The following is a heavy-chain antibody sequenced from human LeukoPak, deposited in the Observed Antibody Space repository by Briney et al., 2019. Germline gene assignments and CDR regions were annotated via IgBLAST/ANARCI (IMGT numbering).Heavy chain of an antibody. D-gene: IGHD1-26*01. CDR2: ISGSGGST. CDR3: AKGGGGNYYDY. Sequence: GGSLRLSCAASGFTFSNYAMCWVRQAPGKGLEWVSTISGSGGSTYYADSMKGRFTISRDNSKNTLYLQMNSLRAEDTAVYYRAKGGGGNYYDYWGQGTLVTVSS. CDR1: GFTFSNYA. V-gene: IGHV3-23*01. J-gene: IGHJ4*02.